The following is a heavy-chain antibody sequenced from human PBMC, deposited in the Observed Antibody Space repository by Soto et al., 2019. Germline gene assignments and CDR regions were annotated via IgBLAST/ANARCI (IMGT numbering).Heavy chain of an antibody. D-gene: IGHD2-2*01. V-gene: IGHV4-61*01. Sequence: SETLSLTCNVSGGSVSSGSYYWSWIRQPPGKGLEWIGYIYYSGSTKYNPSLKSRLTISIDTSKNQFSLKLSSVTAADTAVYYCARAATIVPAAIVSHYHYGMDVWGQGTTVTVSS. CDR2: IYYSGST. CDR3: ARAATIVPAAIVSHYHYGMDV. J-gene: IGHJ6*02. CDR1: GGSVSSGSYY.